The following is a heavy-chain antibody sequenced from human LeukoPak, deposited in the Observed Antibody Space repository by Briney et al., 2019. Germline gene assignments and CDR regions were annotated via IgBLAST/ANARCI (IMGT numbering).Heavy chain of an antibody. Sequence: MASETLSLTCAVYGGSFSGYYWSWIRQPPGKGLEWIGEINHSGSTNYNPSLKSRVTISVDTSKHQFSLKLSSVTAADTAVYYCARVMVRGAPSLDYWGQGTLVTVSS. J-gene: IGHJ4*02. CDR1: GGSFSGYY. CDR2: INHSGST. D-gene: IGHD3-10*01. V-gene: IGHV4-34*01. CDR3: ARVMVRGAPSLDY.